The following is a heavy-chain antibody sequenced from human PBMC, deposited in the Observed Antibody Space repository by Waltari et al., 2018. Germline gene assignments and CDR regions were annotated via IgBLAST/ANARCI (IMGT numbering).Heavy chain of an antibody. V-gene: IGHV4-39*07. CDR2: ITHSGSS. CDR1: GASVSSRIHS. D-gene: IGHD4-17*01. CDR3: ARHMTTVTTSSFDY. Sequence: QLQLQESGPGLVKPSETLSLTCTVSGASVSSRIHSWGWLRQSPGKGLEWIGSITHSGSSYYNPSLRSRVTLLVDTSKNQFSLRVNSVTAADMALYYCARHMTTVTTSSFDYWGQGALVTVSS. J-gene: IGHJ4*02.